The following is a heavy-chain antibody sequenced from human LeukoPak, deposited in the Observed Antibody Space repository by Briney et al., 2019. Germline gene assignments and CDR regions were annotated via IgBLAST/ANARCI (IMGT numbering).Heavy chain of an antibody. CDR1: GFTFDDYA. Sequence: GGSLRLSCAASGFTFDDYAMHWVRQAPGKGLEWVSGISWNSGSIGYADSVKGRFTISRDNSKNTLYLQMNSLRAEDTAVYYCAKDSPLWFGETYYFDYWGQGTLVTVSS. D-gene: IGHD3-10*01. V-gene: IGHV3-9*01. CDR3: AKDSPLWFGETYYFDY. J-gene: IGHJ4*02. CDR2: ISWNSGSI.